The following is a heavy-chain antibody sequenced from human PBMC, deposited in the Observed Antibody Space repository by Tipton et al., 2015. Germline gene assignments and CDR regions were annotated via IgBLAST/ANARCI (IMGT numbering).Heavy chain of an antibody. V-gene: IGHV4-61*01. CDR2: ISHNGNT. D-gene: IGHD3-3*01. J-gene: IGHJ6*02. Sequence: TLSLTCIVSGASVSSGRYYWTWIRQPPGEGLEWIGYISHNGNTKHNPSLKSRVTISVDTSKNQVSLKLTSVTAADTAVYYCARDWIDFWSGDKGDYGMDVWGQGTTVTVPS. CDR1: GASVSSGRYY. CDR3: ARDWIDFWSGDKGDYGMDV.